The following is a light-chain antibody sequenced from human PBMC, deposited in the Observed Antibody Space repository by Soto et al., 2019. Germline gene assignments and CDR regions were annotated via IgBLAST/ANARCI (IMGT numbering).Light chain of an antibody. CDR3: SSYSRSNDYVV. Sequence: LTQPPSASGSPGQSVTISCTGTSSDVGAYNYVSWYQQHPGKAPKLMIFEVTKRPSGVPGRFSGSKSGNTASLTVSGLQADDEADYFCSSYSRSNDYVVFGGGTQLTV. CDR2: EVT. J-gene: IGLJ2*01. CDR1: SSDVGAYNY. V-gene: IGLV2-8*01.